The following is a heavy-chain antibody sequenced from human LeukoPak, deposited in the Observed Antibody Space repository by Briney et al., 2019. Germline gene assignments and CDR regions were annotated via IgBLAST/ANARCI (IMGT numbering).Heavy chain of an antibody. CDR2: IYPGDSDT. J-gene: IGHJ4*02. CDR1: GYSFTSYW. D-gene: IGHD4-17*01. Sequence: GESLKISCKGSGYSFTSYWIGWVRQMPGKGLEWMGIIYPGDSDTRYSPSFQGQVTISADKSISTAYLQWSSLKASDTAMYCCARSPTSDYGDYEGLDYWGQGTLVTVSS. CDR3: ARSPTSDYGDYEGLDY. V-gene: IGHV5-51*01.